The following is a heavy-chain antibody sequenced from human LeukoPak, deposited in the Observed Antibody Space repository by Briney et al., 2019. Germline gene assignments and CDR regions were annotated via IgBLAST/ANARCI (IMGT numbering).Heavy chain of an antibody. J-gene: IGHJ4*02. D-gene: IGHD3-3*01. CDR2: ISGSGGRT. Sequence: GGSLRLSCAVSGFTFSSYAMRWVRQAQGKGLEWVSAISGSGGRTYCIDTVKGRFTISRDNSKNTLYLKMNSLRAEDTAVYYCAKVDPPSYYDFWSGYFFDYWGQGTLVTVSS. CDR1: GFTFSSYA. CDR3: AKVDPPSYYDFWSGYFFDY. V-gene: IGHV3-23*01.